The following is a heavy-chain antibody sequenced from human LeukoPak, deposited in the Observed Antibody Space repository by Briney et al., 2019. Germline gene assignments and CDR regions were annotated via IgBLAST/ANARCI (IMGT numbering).Heavy chain of an antibody. CDR3: AKGLKYCSGGSCSLYMDV. Sequence: GGSLRLSCAASGFTFSAYDMHWVRQAPGKGLEWVAVLWDDESRKYSADSVRGRFTISRDNSKNTLYLQMNSLRAEDTAVYYCAKGLKYCSGGSCSLYMDVWGKGTTVTVSS. V-gene: IGHV3-33*06. CDR1: GFTFSAYD. D-gene: IGHD2-15*01. CDR2: LWDDESRK. J-gene: IGHJ6*03.